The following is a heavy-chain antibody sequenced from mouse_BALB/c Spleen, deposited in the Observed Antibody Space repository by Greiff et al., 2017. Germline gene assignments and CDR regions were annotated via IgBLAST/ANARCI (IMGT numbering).Heavy chain of an antibody. D-gene: IGHD1-2*01. V-gene: IGHV1-7*01. CDR1: GYTFTSYW. CDR3: ARDGFAD. Sequence: QVHVKQSGAELAKPGASVKMSCKASGYTFTSYWMHWVKQRPGQGLEWIGYINPSTGYTEYNQKFKDKATLTADKSSSTAYMQLSSLTSEDSAVYYCARDGFADWGQGTLVTVSA. CDR2: INPSTGYT. J-gene: IGHJ3*01.